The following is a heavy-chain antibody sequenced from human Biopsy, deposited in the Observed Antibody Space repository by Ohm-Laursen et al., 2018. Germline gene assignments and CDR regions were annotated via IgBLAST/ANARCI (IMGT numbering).Heavy chain of an antibody. Sequence: SETLSLTCTVSGDSINSSYWSWIRQPPGKGLEWIGFISNSGNTNYNPSLKSRVTISVDTSKNHLSLRLTFVTAADTAVYYCARHAPSYSGSYWRYFDLWGRGTLVTVSS. CDR2: ISNSGNT. V-gene: IGHV4-59*08. J-gene: IGHJ2*01. CDR3: ARHAPSYSGSYWRYFDL. CDR1: GDSINSSY. D-gene: IGHD1-26*01.